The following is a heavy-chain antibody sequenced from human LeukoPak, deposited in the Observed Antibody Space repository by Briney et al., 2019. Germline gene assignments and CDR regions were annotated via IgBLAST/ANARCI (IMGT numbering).Heavy chain of an antibody. Sequence: ASVKVSCKASGYTFTGYYMHWVRQAPGQGLEWMEWINPNSGGTNYAQKFQGRVTMTRDTSISTAYMELSRLRSDDTAVYYCARGLGGVGYFDYWGQGTLVTVSS. CDR3: ARGLGGVGYFDY. D-gene: IGHD3-16*01. CDR2: INPNSGGT. V-gene: IGHV1-2*02. J-gene: IGHJ4*02. CDR1: GYTFTGYY.